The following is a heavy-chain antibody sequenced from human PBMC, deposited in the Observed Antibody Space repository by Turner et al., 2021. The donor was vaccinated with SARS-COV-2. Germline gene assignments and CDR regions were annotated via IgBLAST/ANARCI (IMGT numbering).Heavy chain of an antibody. CDR1: GGSISSSSYY. CDR2: IYTSGST. CDR3: ASSRGH. J-gene: IGHJ4*02. V-gene: IGHV4-61*05. Sequence: QLQLQEPGPGLVKPSETLSLTCTVSGGSISSSSYYWGWIRQPPGKGLEWIGRIYTSGSTNYNPSLKSRVTMSVDTSKNQFSLKLSSVTAADTAVYYCASSRGHWGQGTLVTVSS.